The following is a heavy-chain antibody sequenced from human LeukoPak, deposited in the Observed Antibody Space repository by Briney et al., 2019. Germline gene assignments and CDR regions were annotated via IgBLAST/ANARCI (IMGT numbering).Heavy chain of an antibody. Sequence: GGSLRLSCAASGFTFSGYAMHRVRQAPGKGLEWVAVISYDGSKKYYADSVKGRFTISRVNSENTLSLQMNSLGTEDTAVYYCAKATGTFYYFDYWGQGTLVTVSS. D-gene: IGHD1-1*01. CDR3: AKATGTFYYFDY. J-gene: IGHJ4*02. CDR1: GFTFSGYA. V-gene: IGHV3-30*14. CDR2: ISYDGSKK.